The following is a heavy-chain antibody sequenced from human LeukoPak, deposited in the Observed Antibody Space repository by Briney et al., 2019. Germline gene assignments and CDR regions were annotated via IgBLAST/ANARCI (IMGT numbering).Heavy chain of an antibody. D-gene: IGHD6-13*01. V-gene: IGHV1-69*05. CDR2: IIPIFGTA. CDR3: ARNIAAAAPGAFDI. Sequence: ASVKVSCKASGGTFSSYAISWVRQAPGQGLEWMGGIIPIFGTANYAQKFQGRVTITTDESTSTAYMELSSLRSEDTAVYYCARNIAAAAPGAFDIWGQGTMVTVSS. J-gene: IGHJ3*02. CDR1: GGTFSSYA.